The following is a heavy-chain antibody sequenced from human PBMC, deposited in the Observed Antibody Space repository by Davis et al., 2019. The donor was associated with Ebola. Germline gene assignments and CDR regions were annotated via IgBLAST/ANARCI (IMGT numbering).Heavy chain of an antibody. Sequence: SETLSLTCTVSGGSISSSSYYWGWIRQPPGKGLEWIGSIYYSGSTYYNPSLKSRVTISVDTSKNQFYLNLTSVTAADTAVYYCARYGGDLWSGYYPFDYWGQGSLVTVSS. CDR2: IYYSGST. CDR3: ARYGGDLWSGYYPFDY. D-gene: IGHD3-3*01. V-gene: IGHV4-39*07. J-gene: IGHJ4*02. CDR1: GGSISSSSYY.